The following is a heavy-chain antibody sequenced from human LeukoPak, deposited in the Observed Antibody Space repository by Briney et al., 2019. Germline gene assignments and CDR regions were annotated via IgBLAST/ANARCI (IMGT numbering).Heavy chain of an antibody. CDR3: ARETWCSSGNCYLNTFDI. J-gene: IGHJ3*02. CDR2: ISPSSGKT. V-gene: IGHV1-18*01. D-gene: IGHD2-15*01. CDR1: GYTFTSYG. Sequence: ASVRVSCKTSGYTFTSYGIIWVRQAPGQGLEWMAYISPSSGKTTSTLEIQGRLTVTTDRSTNTAYLELRSLRSDDTAVYYCARETWCSSGNCYLNTFDIWGQGTMITVSS.